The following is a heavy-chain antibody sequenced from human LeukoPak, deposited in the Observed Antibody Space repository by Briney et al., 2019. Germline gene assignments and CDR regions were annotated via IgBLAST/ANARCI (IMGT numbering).Heavy chain of an antibody. V-gene: IGHV3-7*03. CDR2: IKEDGTEK. CDR1: GLSFSKYW. J-gene: IGHJ2*01. Sequence: GGSLRLSCAASGLSFSKYWMSWVRQVPGKGREWVANIKEDGTEKNNLDSVKGRFTIASDNAKNSLYLQMNSLRDEDTAMYYCAKRGPATGVWGRGTLVTVSS. CDR3: AKRGPATGV. D-gene: IGHD1-14*01.